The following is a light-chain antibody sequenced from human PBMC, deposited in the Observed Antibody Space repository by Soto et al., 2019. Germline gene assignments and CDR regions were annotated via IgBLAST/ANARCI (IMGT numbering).Light chain of an antibody. CDR3: QSYDISLRGL. CDR1: SSNIGAGYD. CDR2: GNN. V-gene: IGLV1-40*01. Sequence: QSVLTQPPSVSGAPGQGVTISCTGSSSNIGAGYDVHWYQQLPGTAPKLLIHGNNNRPSGVPDRFSGSKSGTSASLAITGLQAEDEADYYFQSYDISLRGLFGGGTKLTVL. J-gene: IGLJ3*02.